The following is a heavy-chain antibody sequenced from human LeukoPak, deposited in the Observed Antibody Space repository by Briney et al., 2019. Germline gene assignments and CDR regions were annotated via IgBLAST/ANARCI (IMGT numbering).Heavy chain of an antibody. CDR2: INPNSGGT. D-gene: IGHD2-2*01. CDR3: AREGCSSTSCPFDY. CDR1: GYTFTGYY. V-gene: IGHV1-2*02. J-gene: IGHJ4*02. Sequence: GASVKVSCKASGYTFTGYYMHWVRQAPGQGLEWMGWINPNSGGTNYAQKFQGRVTMTRDTSISTAYMELSRLRSDDTAVYYCAREGCSSTSCPFDYWGQGTLVTVSS.